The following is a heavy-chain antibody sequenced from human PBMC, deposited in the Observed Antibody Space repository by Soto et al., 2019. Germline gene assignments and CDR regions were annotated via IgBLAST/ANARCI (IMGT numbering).Heavy chain of an antibody. V-gene: IGHV4-31*03. Sequence: QVQLQESGPGLVKPSQTLSLTCTVSGGSISSGGYYWSWIRQHQGKGLEWIGYIYYSGSTYYNPSLRRRLTISLEPSQNQSSLKLSHVTAADTSVYYCARSFCVAAAGPFDYWGQGTLVTVSS. CDR2: IYYSGST. D-gene: IGHD6-13*01. CDR3: ARSFCVAAAGPFDY. CDR1: GGSISSGGYY. J-gene: IGHJ4*02.